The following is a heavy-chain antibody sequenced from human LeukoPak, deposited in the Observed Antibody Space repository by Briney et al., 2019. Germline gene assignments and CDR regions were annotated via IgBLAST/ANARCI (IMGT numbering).Heavy chain of an antibody. D-gene: IGHD3-10*01. V-gene: IGHV4-39*07. Sequence: PSETLSLTCSVSGGSLTSTSYYWGWIRQPPGKGLEWIGTVYYGGNTNSNPSLKSRVSISIDTPKKYFSLKLTSLTAADTAFYYCARGARDTGRAFDLWGQGTMVTVSS. CDR1: GGSLTSTSYY. CDR3: ARGARDTGRAFDL. J-gene: IGHJ3*01. CDR2: VYYGGNT.